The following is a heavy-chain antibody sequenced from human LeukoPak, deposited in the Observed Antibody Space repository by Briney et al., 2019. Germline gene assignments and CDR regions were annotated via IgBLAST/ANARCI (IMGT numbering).Heavy chain of an antibody. V-gene: IGHV3-21*01. CDR1: GFTFSSYS. CDR3: ARSSGWNNWFDP. Sequence: GGSLRLSCAASGFTFSSYSMNWVRQAPGKGLEWVSSISSSSSYIYYADSVKGRFTISRDNAKNSQYLQMNSLRAEDTAVYYCARSSGWNNWFDPWGQGTLVTVSS. J-gene: IGHJ5*02. D-gene: IGHD6-19*01. CDR2: ISSSSSYI.